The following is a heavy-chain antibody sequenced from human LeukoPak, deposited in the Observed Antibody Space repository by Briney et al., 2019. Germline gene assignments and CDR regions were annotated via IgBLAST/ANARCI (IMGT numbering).Heavy chain of an antibody. Sequence: GGSLRLSCAASGFTFSDYYMSWIRQAPGKGLEWVSYSSGSSIYYADFVKGGFTISRDNAKNSLYLKMNSLRAEDTAVYYCAREGSSSWYVDYWGQGTLVTVSS. J-gene: IGHJ4*02. D-gene: IGHD6-13*01. CDR1: GFTFSDYY. V-gene: IGHV3-11*01. CDR3: AREGSSSWYVDY. CDR2: SSGSSI.